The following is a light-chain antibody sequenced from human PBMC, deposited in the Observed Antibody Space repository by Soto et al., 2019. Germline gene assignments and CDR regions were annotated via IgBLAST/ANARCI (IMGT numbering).Light chain of an antibody. Sequence: IQLTHSPSSLSASVGDRVTITCRAGQDIGSALAWYQQRPGKAPKLLLYDDSTVAAGVPSRFSGSGSGTDFTLTIASLRPEDFATYYCQQFNGFPLTCGGGTKVQIK. CDR1: QDIGSA. V-gene: IGKV1-13*02. J-gene: IGKJ4*01. CDR2: DDS. CDR3: QQFNGFPLT.